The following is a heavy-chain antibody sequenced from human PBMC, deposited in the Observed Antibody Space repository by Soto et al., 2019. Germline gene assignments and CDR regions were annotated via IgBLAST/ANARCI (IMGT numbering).Heavy chain of an antibody. J-gene: IGHJ4*02. D-gene: IGHD3-22*01. Sequence: GGSLRLSCAASGFTFSTYAMSWVRQAPGKGLEWVSAISGSGGSTNYADSVKGRFTTSRDNSKNTLYLQMNKLRADDTAVYYCAKVGDASGYYYDFDYWGQGTLVTVSS. CDR1: GFTFSTYA. CDR3: AKVGDASGYYYDFDY. V-gene: IGHV3-23*01. CDR2: ISGSGGST.